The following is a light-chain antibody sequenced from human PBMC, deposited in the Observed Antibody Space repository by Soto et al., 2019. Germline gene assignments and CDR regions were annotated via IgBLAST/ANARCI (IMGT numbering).Light chain of an antibody. J-gene: IGLJ2*01. CDR3: SSYSSSHTQLV. V-gene: IGLV2-14*03. CDR2: DVT. Sequence: QSALTQPASVSGSPGRSVTISCTGSSSDVGDFNYVSWYQHLPGRAPKLIIYDVTNRPSGISYRFSASKSGRTASLTISGLQAEDDADYFCSSYSSSHTQLVFGGGTKLTVL. CDR1: SSDVGDFNY.